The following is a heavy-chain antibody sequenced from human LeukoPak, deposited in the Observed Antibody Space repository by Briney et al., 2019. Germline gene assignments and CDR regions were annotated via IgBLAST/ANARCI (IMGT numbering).Heavy chain of an antibody. D-gene: IGHD3-16*01. J-gene: IGHJ3*02. V-gene: IGHV3-53*04. Sequence: ASLRHSSATPGFTVISNHMSWVRQAPGKGLEWVSVIYSGGSTYYADSVKGRFTISRHNSKNTLYLQMNSLRAEDTAVYCCARGDRAFDIWGQGTMVTVSS. CDR1: GFTVISNH. CDR2: IYSGGST. CDR3: ARGDRAFDI.